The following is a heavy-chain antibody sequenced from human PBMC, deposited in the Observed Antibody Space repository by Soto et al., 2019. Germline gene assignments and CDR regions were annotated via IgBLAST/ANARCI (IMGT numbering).Heavy chain of an antibody. CDR3: TRRKDSGNNWNDLPGAIDI. CDR1: DGYISSYY. J-gene: IGHJ3*02. CDR2: IYYSGST. V-gene: IGHV4-59*01. Sequence: ADTLSHTCTFSDGYISSYYCIFIRQPPGKGLEGIGYIYYSGSTNYNPALKSRVTISVDTSKNHFSLKLSSVTAADTAVYYCTRRKDSGNNWNDLPGAIDIWGQGTMVTVSS. D-gene: IGHD1-20*01.